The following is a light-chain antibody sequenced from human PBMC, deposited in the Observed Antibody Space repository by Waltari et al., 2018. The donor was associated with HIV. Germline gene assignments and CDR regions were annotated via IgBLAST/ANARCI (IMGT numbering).Light chain of an antibody. CDR1: SGSVSTSYY. J-gene: IGLJ3*02. Sequence: QTVVTQEPSFSVSPGGTVTLTCGLRSGSVSTSYYPSWYQQTPGQTPRTLIYSTNTLSSGVPDRFSGSILGNKAALTITGAQADDESDYYCVLYMGSGIWVFGGGTKLTVL. V-gene: IGLV8-61*01. CDR3: VLYMGSGIWV. CDR2: STN.